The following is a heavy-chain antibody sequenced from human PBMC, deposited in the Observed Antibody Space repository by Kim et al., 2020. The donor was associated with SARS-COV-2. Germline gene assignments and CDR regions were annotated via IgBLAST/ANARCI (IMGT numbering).Heavy chain of an antibody. J-gene: IGHJ1*01. CDR2: IIPIFGTA. CDR1: GGTFSSYA. D-gene: IGHD7-27*01. Sequence: SVKVSCKASGGTFSSYAISWVRQAPGQGLEWMGGIIPIFGTANYAQKFQGRVTITADESTSTAYMELSSLRSEDTAVYYCARDPYGDGGLFQHWGQGTLVTVSS. CDR3: ARDPYGDGGLFQH. V-gene: IGHV1-69*13.